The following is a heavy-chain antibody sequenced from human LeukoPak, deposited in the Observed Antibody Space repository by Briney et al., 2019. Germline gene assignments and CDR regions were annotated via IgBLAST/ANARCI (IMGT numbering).Heavy chain of an antibody. CDR1: GFTFSSYS. V-gene: IGHV3-48*02. J-gene: IGHJ4*02. CDR2: ISSSSSTI. D-gene: IGHD3-9*01. CDR3: ARGVRYFDPYYFDY. Sequence: GGSLRLSCAASGFTFSSYSMNWVRQAPGNGLERVSYISSSSSTIYYADSVKGRFTISRDNAKNSLYLQMNSLRDEDTAVYYCARGVRYFDPYYFDYWGQGTLVTVSS.